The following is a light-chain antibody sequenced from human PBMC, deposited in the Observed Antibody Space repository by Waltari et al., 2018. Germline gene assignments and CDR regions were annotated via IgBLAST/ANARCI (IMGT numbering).Light chain of an antibody. CDR2: QDT. V-gene: IGLV3-1*01. Sequence: SFDLTQPPSVSVSPGQTASITCSGDKWGDKSACWYPQKQGQSPVVVIYQDTKRPSAIPERFSGSKSGNTATLTISGTQAVDEADYYCQAWDSSTYVFGTGTKVTVL. J-gene: IGLJ1*01. CDR3: QAWDSSTYV. CDR1: KWGDKS.